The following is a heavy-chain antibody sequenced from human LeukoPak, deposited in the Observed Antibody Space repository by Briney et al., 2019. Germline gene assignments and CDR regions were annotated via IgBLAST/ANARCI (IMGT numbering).Heavy chain of an antibody. CDR1: GCITTSYP. D-gene: IGHD4-17*01. Sequence: PVGSLRNSCVDPGCITTSYPLCTGPHTPGKGLDWVSAISGSGGSTYYADSVKGRFTISRDKSKNTLYLQMNSLRAEDTSVYYCAKGLTVTTGTYFYYWGQGTLGTVSS. J-gene: IGHJ4*02. CDR3: AKGLTVTTGTYFYY. CDR2: ISGSGGST. V-gene: IGHV3-23*01.